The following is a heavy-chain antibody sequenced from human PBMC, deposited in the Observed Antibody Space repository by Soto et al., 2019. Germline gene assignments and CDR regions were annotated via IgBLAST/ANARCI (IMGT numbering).Heavy chain of an antibody. CDR3: ARDPYSSGWYYCDY. CDR2: INPNSGGT. Sequence: ASVKVSCKASGYTFTGYYMHWVRQAPGQGLEWMGWINPNSGGTNYAQKFQGRVTMTRDPSISTAYMELSRLRSDDTAVYYCARDPYSSGWYYCDYCGQGTLVTVSS. D-gene: IGHD6-19*01. V-gene: IGHV1-2*02. J-gene: IGHJ4*02. CDR1: GYTFTGYY.